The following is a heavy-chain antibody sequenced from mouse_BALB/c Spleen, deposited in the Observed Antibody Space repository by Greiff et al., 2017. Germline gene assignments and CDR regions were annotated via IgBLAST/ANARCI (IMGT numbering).Heavy chain of an antibody. CDR3: ARGWDRFAY. CDR2: INPDSSTI. V-gene: IGHV4-1*02. Sequence: EVHLVESGGGLVQPGGSLKLSCAASGFDFSRYWMSWVRQAPGKGLEWIGEINPDSSTINYTPSLKDKFIISRDNAKNTLYLQMSKVRSEDTALYYCARGWDRFAYWGQGTLVTVSA. CDR1: GFDFSRYW. J-gene: IGHJ3*01. D-gene: IGHD4-1*01.